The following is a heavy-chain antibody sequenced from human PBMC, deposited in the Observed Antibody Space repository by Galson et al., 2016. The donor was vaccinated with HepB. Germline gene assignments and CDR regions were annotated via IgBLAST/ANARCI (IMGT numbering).Heavy chain of an antibody. V-gene: IGHV1-18*01. D-gene: IGHD3-3*01. CDR1: GYNFDTYG. CDR2: ISVYNGNT. J-gene: IGHJ3*02. Sequence: SVKVSCKASGYNFDTYGIAWVRQAPGQGLEYMGWISVYNGNTNSVQKFQERLTMTTETSTNTAYVDLRSLRSDDTAVYYCARVEGFADAFDIWGQGTVVTVSS. CDR3: ARVEGFADAFDI.